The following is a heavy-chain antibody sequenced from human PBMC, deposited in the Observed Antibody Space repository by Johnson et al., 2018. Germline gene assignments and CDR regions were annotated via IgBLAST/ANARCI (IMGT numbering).Heavy chain of an antibody. CDR1: GFTFSSYG. V-gene: IGHV3-33*06. CDR3: AKALGAERYSHGYWYMDV. CDR2: IWYDGINK. D-gene: IGHD5-18*01. Sequence: QVQLVQSGGGVVQPGRSLRLSCAASGFTFSSYGMHWVRQAPGKGLEWVAVIWYDGINKYYGDSVKGRFTISRDNSKNTLYLQMNSLRPEDRAVYYCAKALGAERYSHGYWYMDVWGKGTTVTVSS. J-gene: IGHJ6*03.